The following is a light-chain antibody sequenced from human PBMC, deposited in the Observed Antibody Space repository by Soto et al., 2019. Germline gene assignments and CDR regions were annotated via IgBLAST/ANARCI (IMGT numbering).Light chain of an antibody. CDR2: ATS. V-gene: IGKV3-20*01. CDR1: QSVASNS. J-gene: IGKJ2*01. CDR3: QQLHESPPRYT. Sequence: IVLTQSPGTLSLSPGERATLSCRASQSVASNSLAWYQQKPGQAPRLLIYATSIRATGITDRFSSSGSATNFTLTISRLEPEDFAEYYCQQLHESPPRYTFGQGTTLEI.